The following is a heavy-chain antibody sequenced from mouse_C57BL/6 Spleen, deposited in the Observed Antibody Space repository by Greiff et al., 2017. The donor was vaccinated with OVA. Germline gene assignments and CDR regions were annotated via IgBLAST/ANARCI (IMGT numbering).Heavy chain of an antibody. J-gene: IGHJ3*01. D-gene: IGHD2-12*01. CDR3: ARAGDDATFAY. CDR1: GFTFSSYA. CDR2: ISDGGSYT. Sequence: EVMLVESGGGLVKPGGSLKLSCAASGFTFSSYAMSWVRQTPEKRLEWVATISDGGSYTYYPDNVKGRFTISRDNAKNNLYLQMSHLKSEDTAMYYCARAGDDATFAYWGQGTLVTVSA. V-gene: IGHV5-4*03.